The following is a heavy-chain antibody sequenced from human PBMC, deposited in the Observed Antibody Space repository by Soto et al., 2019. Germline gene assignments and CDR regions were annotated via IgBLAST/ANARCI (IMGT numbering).Heavy chain of an antibody. CDR1: GGTFSSYA. V-gene: IGHV1-69*01. CDR2: IIPIFGTA. J-gene: IGHJ3*02. D-gene: IGHD1-26*01. CDR3: ARGDDIKVGATGAHWLAAFDI. Sequence: QVQLVQSGAEVKKPGSSVKVSCKASGGTFSSYAISWVRQAPGQGLEWMGGIIPIFGTANYAQKFQGRVTITADESTSTAYMELSSLRSEDTAVYYCARGDDIKVGATGAHWLAAFDIWGQGTMVTVSS.